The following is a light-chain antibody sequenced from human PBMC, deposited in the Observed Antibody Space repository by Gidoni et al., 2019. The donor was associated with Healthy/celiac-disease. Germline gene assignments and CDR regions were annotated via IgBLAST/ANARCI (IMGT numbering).Light chain of an antibody. CDR1: QDISNY. CDR2: DAS. Sequence: DIQMTQSPSSLSASIGDRVTITCQASQDISNYLNWYQQKPGKAPKLLIYDASNVETGVPSRFSGSGAGGDFTFTISSLQPEDIATYYCQQYDNLPWTFGQGTKVEIK. CDR3: QQYDNLPWT. V-gene: IGKV1-33*01. J-gene: IGKJ1*01.